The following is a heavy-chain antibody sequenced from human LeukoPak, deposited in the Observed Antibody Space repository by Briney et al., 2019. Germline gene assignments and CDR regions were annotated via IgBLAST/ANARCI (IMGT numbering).Heavy chain of an antibody. CDR2: INPSGGST. J-gene: IGHJ6*02. CDR3: ARGVIITYYYYGMDV. V-gene: IGHV1-46*03. D-gene: IGHD3-10*01. CDR1: GYTFTSYY. Sequence: VASVKVSCKASGYTFTSYYMHWVRQAPGQGLEWMEIINPSGGSTSYAQKFQGRVTMTRDTSTSTVYMELSSLRSEDTAVYYCARGVIITYYYYGMDVWGQGTTVTVSS.